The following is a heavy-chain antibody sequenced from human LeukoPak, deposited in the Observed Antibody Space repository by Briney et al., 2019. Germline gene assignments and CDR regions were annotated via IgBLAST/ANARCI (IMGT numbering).Heavy chain of an antibody. D-gene: IGHD5-18*01. J-gene: IGHJ6*02. CDR3: ARANSYGYYYYYGMDV. CDR2: ISAYNGNT. V-gene: IGHV1-18*01. Sequence: ASVKVSCKASGYTFTSYGISWVRQAPGQGLEWMGWISAYNGNTNYAQKLQGRVTMTTDTSTSTAYMELRSLRSDNTAVYYCARANSYGYYYYYGMDVWGQGTTVTVSS. CDR1: GYTFTSYG.